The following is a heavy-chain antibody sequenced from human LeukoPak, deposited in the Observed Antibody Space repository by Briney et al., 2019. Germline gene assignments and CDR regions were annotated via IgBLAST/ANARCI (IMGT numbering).Heavy chain of an antibody. CDR1: GFTFSSYA. J-gene: IGHJ4*02. V-gene: IGHV3-23*01. D-gene: IGHD1-26*01. Sequence: PGGSLRLSCAASGFTFSSYAMSWVRQAPGKGLEWASAISGSGGSTYYADSVEGRFTISRDNSKNTLYLQMNSLRAEDTAVYYCAKEGVGARGGFDYWGQGTLVTVSS. CDR2: ISGSGGST. CDR3: AKEGVGARGGFDY.